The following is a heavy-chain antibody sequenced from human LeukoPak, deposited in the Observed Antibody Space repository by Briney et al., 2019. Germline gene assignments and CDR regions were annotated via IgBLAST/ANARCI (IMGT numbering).Heavy chain of an antibody. J-gene: IGHJ3*02. Sequence: PGGSLRLSCAASGFTFSSYAMSWVRQAPGKGLEWVSAMSGSGGSTYYADSVKGRFTISRDNSKNTLYLQMNSLRAEDTAVYYCAKPAGGRNYGDYLHAFDIWGQGTMVTVSS. D-gene: IGHD4-17*01. CDR3: AKPAGGRNYGDYLHAFDI. CDR1: GFTFSSYA. CDR2: MSGSGGST. V-gene: IGHV3-23*01.